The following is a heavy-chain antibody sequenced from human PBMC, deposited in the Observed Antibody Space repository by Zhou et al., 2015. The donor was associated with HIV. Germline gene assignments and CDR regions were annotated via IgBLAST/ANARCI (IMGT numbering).Heavy chain of an antibody. Sequence: QVQLVQSGAEVKKPGSSVKVSCKASGGTFSSYAISWVRQAPGQGLEWMGGIIPIFGTANYAQKFQGRVTITADESTSTAYMELSSLRSEDTAVYYCARDPWGVDSSRLYNWFDPWGQGTLVTVSS. J-gene: IGHJ5*02. D-gene: IGHD6-13*01. CDR3: ARDPWGVDSSRLYNWFDP. CDR2: IIPIFGTA. CDR1: GGTFSSYA. V-gene: IGHV1-69*12.